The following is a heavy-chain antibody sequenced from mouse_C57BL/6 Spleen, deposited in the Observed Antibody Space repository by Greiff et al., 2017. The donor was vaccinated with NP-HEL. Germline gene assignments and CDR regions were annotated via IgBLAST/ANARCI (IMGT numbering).Heavy chain of an antibody. J-gene: IGHJ2*01. D-gene: IGHD3-3*01. V-gene: IGHV1-76*01. CDR3: ARDWGTPADFDY. CDR2: IYPGSGNT. Sequence: QVQLQQSGAELVRPGASVKLSCKASGYTFTDYYINWVKQRPGQGLEWIARIYPGSGNTYYNEKFKGKATLTAEKSSSTAYMQLSSLTSEDSAVYFCARDWGTPADFDYWGQGTTLTVSS. CDR1: GYTFTDYY.